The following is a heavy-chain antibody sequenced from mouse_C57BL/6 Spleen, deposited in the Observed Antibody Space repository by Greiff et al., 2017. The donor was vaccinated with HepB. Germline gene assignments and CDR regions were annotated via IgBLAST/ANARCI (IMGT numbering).Heavy chain of an antibody. CDR3: ARYLAKSIYYAMDY. Sequence: VQLQQSGPELVKPGASVKISCKASGYAFSSSWMNWVKQRPGKGLEWIGRIYPGDGDTNYNGKFKGKATLTADKSSSTAYMQLSSLTSEDSAVYFCARYLAKSIYYAMDYWGQGTSVTVSS. D-gene: IGHD5-1*01. CDR2: IYPGDGDT. CDR1: GYAFSSSW. J-gene: IGHJ4*01. V-gene: IGHV1-82*01.